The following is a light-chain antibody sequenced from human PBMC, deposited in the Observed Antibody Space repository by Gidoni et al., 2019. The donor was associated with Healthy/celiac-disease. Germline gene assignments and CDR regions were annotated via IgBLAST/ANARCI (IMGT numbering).Light chain of an antibody. CDR2: GNS. J-gene: IGLJ3*02. Sequence: QSVLTQPPSVSGAPGQRVTISCTGSSSNIGAGYDVHCDQQLPGTAPKLPIYGNSNRPSGVPDRFSGSKSGTSASLAITGLQAEDEADYYCQSYDSSLSGSWVFGGGTKLTVL. CDR3: QSYDSSLSGSWV. CDR1: SSNIGAGYD. V-gene: IGLV1-40*01.